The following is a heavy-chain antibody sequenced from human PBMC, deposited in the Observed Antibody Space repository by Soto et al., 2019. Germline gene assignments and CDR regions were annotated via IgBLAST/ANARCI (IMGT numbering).Heavy chain of an antibody. CDR2: ISSRGGRM. V-gene: IGHV3-21*01. CDR1: GFGFSSYS. J-gene: IGHJ3*01. CDR3: AKGSGDFLRSEGLDV. Sequence: EVQLVESGGGLVKPGGSLRLSCVASGFGFSSYSMNWVRLAPGKGPDWVASISSRGGRMYYADSVKGRFTISRDKAKNTLYLQMSALRAEETAVYYCAKGSGDFLRSEGLDVWGEGTVVTVSS. D-gene: IGHD4-17*01.